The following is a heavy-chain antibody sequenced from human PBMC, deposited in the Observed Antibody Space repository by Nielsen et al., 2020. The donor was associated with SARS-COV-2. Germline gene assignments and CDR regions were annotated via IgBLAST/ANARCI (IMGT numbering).Heavy chain of an antibody. Sequence: SGPTLVKPTQTLTLTCTFSGFSLTTSVMSLTWIRQPPGKALEWLALIDWEDDKHYSTSLETRLAISKDTSKNQVVLTMTNMNPVDTATYYCARRDGYNHEPFDIWGQGTMVTVSS. D-gene: IGHD5-24*01. CDR1: GFSLTTSVMS. CDR2: IDWEDDK. V-gene: IGHV2-70*01. CDR3: ARRDGYNHEPFDI. J-gene: IGHJ3*02.